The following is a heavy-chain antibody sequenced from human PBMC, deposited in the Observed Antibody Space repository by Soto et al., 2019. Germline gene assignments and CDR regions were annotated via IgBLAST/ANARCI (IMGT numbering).Heavy chain of an antibody. CDR3: TRCRVVAATHAYYFDY. Sequence: GGSLRLSCTASGFTFGDYAMSWFRQAPGKGLEWVGFIRSKAYGGTTEYAASVKGRFTISRDDSKSIAYLQMNSLKTEDTAVYYCTRCRVVAATHAYYFDYWGQGTLVTVSS. CDR1: GFTFGDYA. V-gene: IGHV3-49*03. D-gene: IGHD2-15*01. J-gene: IGHJ4*02. CDR2: IRSKAYGGTT.